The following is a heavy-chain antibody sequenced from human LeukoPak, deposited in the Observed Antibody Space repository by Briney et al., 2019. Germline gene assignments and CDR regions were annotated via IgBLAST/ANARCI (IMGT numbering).Heavy chain of an antibody. J-gene: IGHJ2*01. Sequence: VASVKVSSKASGGTFSSYAISWVRQAPGQGLEWMGGIIPIFGTANYAQKFQGRVTITTDESTSTAYMELSSLRSEDTAVYYCARDVIAAAGSNYWYFDLWGRGTLVTVSS. CDR2: IIPIFGTA. V-gene: IGHV1-69*05. CDR3: ARDVIAAAGSNYWYFDL. CDR1: GGTFSSYA. D-gene: IGHD6-13*01.